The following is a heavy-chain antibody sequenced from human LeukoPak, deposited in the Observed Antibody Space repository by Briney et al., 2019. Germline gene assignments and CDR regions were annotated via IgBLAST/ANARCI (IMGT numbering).Heavy chain of an antibody. D-gene: IGHD3-16*02. CDR2: INHSGST. J-gene: IGHJ4*02. CDR1: GGSFSGYY. CDR3: VRGDYVWGSYRYFPSGLYFDY. Sequence: PSETLSLTCAVYGGSFSGYYWSWIRQPPGKGLEWIGEINHSGSTNYNPSLKSRVTISVDTSKNQFSLKLNSVTAADTAVYYCVRGDYVWGSYRYFPSGLYFDYWGQGTLVTVSS. V-gene: IGHV4-34*01.